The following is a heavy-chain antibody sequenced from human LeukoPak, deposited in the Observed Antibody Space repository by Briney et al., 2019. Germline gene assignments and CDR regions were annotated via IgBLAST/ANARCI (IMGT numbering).Heavy chain of an antibody. J-gene: IGHJ3*02. CDR3: AKLGYCSSTSCYGDAFDI. V-gene: IGHV3-30*18. CDR1: GFTFSSYG. Sequence: PGGSLRLSCVASGFTFSSYGMHWVRQAPGKGLEWVAVISYDGSNKYYADSVKGRFTISRDNSKNTLYLQMNSLRAEDTAVYYCAKLGYCSSTSCYGDAFDIWGQGTMVTVSS. CDR2: ISYDGSNK. D-gene: IGHD2-2*01.